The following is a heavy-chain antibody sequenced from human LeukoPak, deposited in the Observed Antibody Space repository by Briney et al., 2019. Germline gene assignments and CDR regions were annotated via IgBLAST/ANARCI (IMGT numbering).Heavy chain of an antibody. CDR2: IYYSGST. CDR1: GGSITSYY. CDR3: ARHLSVTPYFDY. D-gene: IGHD4-17*01. Sequence: SETLSLTCTVSGGSITSYYWSWIRQPPGKGLEWIGYIYYSGSTKYNPSLKSRVTISVHTSKNQFSLKLSSVTAADTAVYYCARHLSVTPYFDYWGQGRLVTVSS. J-gene: IGHJ4*02. V-gene: IGHV4-59*01.